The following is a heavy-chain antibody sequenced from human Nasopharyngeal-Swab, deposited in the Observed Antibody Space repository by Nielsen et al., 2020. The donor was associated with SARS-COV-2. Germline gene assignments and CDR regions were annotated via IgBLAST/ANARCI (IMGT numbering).Heavy chain of an antibody. CDR3: AKGLHHYYGSGSYYPAFDI. J-gene: IGHJ3*02. CDR2: ISYDGSNK. D-gene: IGHD3-10*01. Sequence: WIRQPPGKGLEWVAVISYDGSNKYYADSVKGRFTISRDNSKNTLYLQMNSLRAEDTAVYYCAKGLHHYYGSGSYYPAFDIWGQGTMVTVSS. V-gene: IGHV3-30*18.